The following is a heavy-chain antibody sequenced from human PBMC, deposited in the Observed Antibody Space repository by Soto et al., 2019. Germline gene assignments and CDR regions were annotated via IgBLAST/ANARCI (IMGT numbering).Heavy chain of an antibody. Sequence: EVQLLESGGGLVQPGGSLRLSCIASGFTFKNYAMSWVRQAPGKGLEWVSSIIGTADSTYYADCAKGRFTISRDNSKNTVHLQINSLRAEDTAVYYCVKALINHSPRLDYWGQGTLVTVSS. V-gene: IGHV3-23*01. CDR2: IIGTADST. CDR3: VKALINHSPRLDY. D-gene: IGHD5-12*01. CDR1: GFTFKNYA. J-gene: IGHJ4*02.